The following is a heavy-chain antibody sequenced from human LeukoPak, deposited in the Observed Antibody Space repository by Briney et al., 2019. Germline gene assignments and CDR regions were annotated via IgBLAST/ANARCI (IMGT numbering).Heavy chain of an antibody. D-gene: IGHD2-21*02. Sequence: GASVKVSCKASGYTFTGYYMHWVRQAPGQGLEWMGWISAYNGNTNYAQKLQGRVTMTTDTSTSTAYMELRSLRSDDTAVYYCARDLSAVTAPTPLDYWGQGTLVTVSS. J-gene: IGHJ4*02. V-gene: IGHV1-18*04. CDR2: ISAYNGNT. CDR1: GYTFTGYY. CDR3: ARDLSAVTAPTPLDY.